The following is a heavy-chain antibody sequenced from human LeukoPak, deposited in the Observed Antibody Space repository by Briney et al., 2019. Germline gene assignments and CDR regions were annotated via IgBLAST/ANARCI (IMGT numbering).Heavy chain of an antibody. J-gene: IGHJ6*03. V-gene: IGHV3-23*01. D-gene: IGHD1-26*01. Sequence: HARGSLRLSCAASGFTFSTYAMSWVRQAAGKGLEWVSLISGSGGGTYYADSVKGRFTISRDNSKNTLYLQLNSLRVEDTAVYCCAKNRGAGSHYYYHMNVWGKGTTVTVSS. CDR1: GFTFSTYA. CDR2: ISGSGGGT. CDR3: AKNRGAGSHYYYHMNV.